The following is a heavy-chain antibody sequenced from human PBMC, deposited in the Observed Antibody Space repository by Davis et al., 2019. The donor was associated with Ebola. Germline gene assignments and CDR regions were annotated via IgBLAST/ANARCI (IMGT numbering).Heavy chain of an antibody. D-gene: IGHD1-26*01. Sequence: PGGSLRLSCAASGFTVSSNYMSWVRQAPGKGLEWVSVIYNGGSTYYADSVKGRFTISRDNSKNTLYLQMNSLRAEDTAVYYCAKVLSGSYPLDYWGQGTLVTVSS. CDR1: GFTVSSNY. V-gene: IGHV3-53*05. CDR3: AKVLSGSYPLDY. J-gene: IGHJ4*02. CDR2: IYNGGST.